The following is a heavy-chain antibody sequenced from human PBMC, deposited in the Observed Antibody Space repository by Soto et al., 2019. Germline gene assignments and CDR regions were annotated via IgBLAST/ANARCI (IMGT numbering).Heavy chain of an antibody. CDR3: VKAVGNWNDYYYYGMDV. CDR1: GFTFSSYA. Sequence: GGSLRLSXSASGFTFSSYAMHWVRQAPGKGLEYVSAISSNGGSTYYADSVKGRFTISRDNSKNTLYLQMSSLRAEDTAVYYCVKAVGNWNDYYYYGMDVWGQGTTVTVSS. D-gene: IGHD1-1*01. CDR2: ISSNGGST. J-gene: IGHJ6*02. V-gene: IGHV3-64D*06.